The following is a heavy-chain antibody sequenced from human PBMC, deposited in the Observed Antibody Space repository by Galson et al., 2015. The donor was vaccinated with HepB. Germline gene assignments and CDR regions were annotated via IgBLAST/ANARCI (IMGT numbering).Heavy chain of an antibody. CDR1: GFTFSTYT. CDR2: ISGSGSYI. J-gene: IGHJ4*02. Sequence: CAASGFTFSTYTMNWVRQAPGKGLEWVSSISGSGSYIYYADSVQGRFTISRDNAENSLYLQMSSLRAEDTAVYYCARSSGSFDYWGQGTLVTVSS. D-gene: IGHD6-19*01. V-gene: IGHV3-21*01. CDR3: ARSSGSFDY.